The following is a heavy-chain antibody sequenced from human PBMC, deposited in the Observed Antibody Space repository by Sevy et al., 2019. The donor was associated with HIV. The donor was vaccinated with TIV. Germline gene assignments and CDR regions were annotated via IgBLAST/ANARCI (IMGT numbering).Heavy chain of an antibody. V-gene: IGHV1-24*01. J-gene: IGHJ4*02. CDR2: FDPEDGDPGDGET. D-gene: IGHD3-22*01. Sequence: ASVKVSCTVSGYTLTKLSMHWVRQAPGKGPEWLGTFDPEDGDPGDGETVYAQKFQDRVIMTDDISTDTAYMELSSLTSEDTAVYYCATTKDYYDSSGYPFDDWGQGTLVTVSS. CDR3: ATTKDYYDSSGYPFDD. CDR1: GYTLTKLS.